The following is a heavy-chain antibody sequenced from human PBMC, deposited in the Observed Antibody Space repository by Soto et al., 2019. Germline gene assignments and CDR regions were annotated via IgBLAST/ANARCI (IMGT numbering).Heavy chain of an antibody. CDR3: ASTVTTQTERSDAFDI. CDR2: IIPILGIA. V-gene: IGHV1-69*02. J-gene: IGHJ3*02. D-gene: IGHD4-17*01. CDR1: GGTFSSYT. Sequence: GASLKVSCKASGGTFSSYTISWVRQAPGQGLEWMGRIIPILGIANYAQKFQGRVTITADKSTSTAYMELSSLRSEDTAVYYCASTVTTQTERSDAFDIWGQGTMVTVSS.